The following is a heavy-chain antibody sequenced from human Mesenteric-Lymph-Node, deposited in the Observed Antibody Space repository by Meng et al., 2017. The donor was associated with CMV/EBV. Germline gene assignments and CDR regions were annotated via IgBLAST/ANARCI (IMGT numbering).Heavy chain of an antibody. V-gene: IGHV1-69*05. CDR3: ARGWELAGVDY. CDR2: IIPIFGIA. Sequence: SVKVPCKASGGTFSSYAISWVRQAPGQGLEWMGGIIPIFGIANYAQKFQGRVTITTDESTSTAYMELSSLRSEDTAVYYCARGWELAGVDYWGQGTLVTVSS. J-gene: IGHJ4*02. D-gene: IGHD1-26*01. CDR1: GGTFSSYA.